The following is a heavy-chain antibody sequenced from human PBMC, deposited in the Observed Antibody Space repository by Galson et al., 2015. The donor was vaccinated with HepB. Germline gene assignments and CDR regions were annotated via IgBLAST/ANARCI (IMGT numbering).Heavy chain of an antibody. CDR3: AREGDYSDFDY. CDR1: GYTFTTYA. V-gene: IGHV1-3*01. Sequence: SVKVSCKASGYTFTTYAMHWVRQAPGQRLEWMGWLNAGNGNTKYSQKFEGRVTMTRDTSASTAYMELSSLRSEDTAVYYCAREGDYSDFDYWGQGTLVTVSS. J-gene: IGHJ4*02. CDR2: LNAGNGNT. D-gene: IGHD4-17*01.